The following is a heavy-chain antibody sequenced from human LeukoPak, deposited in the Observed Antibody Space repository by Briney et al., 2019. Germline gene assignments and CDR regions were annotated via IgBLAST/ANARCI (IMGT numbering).Heavy chain of an antibody. J-gene: IGHJ6*03. Sequence: PGGSLRLSCEASGFTFSSYAMSWVRQAPGKGLEWDSGIIDSGDITYYANSVKGRFTISRDNSKNILYLQMNSLRAEDTAVYYCAKLGGQEVYNYYVGVWGKGTTVAVSS. V-gene: IGHV3-23*01. D-gene: IGHD3-16*01. CDR3: AKLGGQEVYNYYVGV. CDR2: IIDSGDIT. CDR1: GFTFSSYA.